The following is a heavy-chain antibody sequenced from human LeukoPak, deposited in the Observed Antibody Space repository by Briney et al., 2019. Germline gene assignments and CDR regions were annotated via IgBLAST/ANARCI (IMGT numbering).Heavy chain of an antibody. CDR2: ISAYNGNT. V-gene: IGHV1-18*01. CDR1: GHTFTSYG. CDR3: ARQLLWFGELQPNWFDP. J-gene: IGHJ5*02. D-gene: IGHD3-10*01. Sequence: ASVKVSCKASGHTFTSYGISWVRQAPGQGLEWMGWISAYNGNTNYAQKLQGRVTMTTDTSTSTAYMELRSLRSDDTAVYYCARQLLWFGELQPNWFDPWGQGTLVTVSS.